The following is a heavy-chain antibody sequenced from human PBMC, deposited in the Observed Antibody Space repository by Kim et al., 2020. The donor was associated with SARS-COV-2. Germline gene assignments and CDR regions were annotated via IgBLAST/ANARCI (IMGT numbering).Heavy chain of an antibody. J-gene: IGHJ6*02. CDR3: AKMVIMDGYNYFYYYAIDV. CDR1: GFTFDTYA. Sequence: GGSLRLSCVASGFTFDTYAMRWVRQAPGKGLEWVAVISGGARNKYYADSVRGRFTISRDNSKDTLYLQMNSLRDEDTALYYCAKMVIMDGYNYFYYYAIDVWRQGTTVPV. V-gene: IGHV3-23*01. D-gene: IGHD2-21*01. CDR2: ISGGARNK.